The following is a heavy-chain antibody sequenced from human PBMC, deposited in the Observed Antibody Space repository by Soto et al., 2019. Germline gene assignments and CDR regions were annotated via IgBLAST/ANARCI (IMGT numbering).Heavy chain of an antibody. V-gene: IGHV3-74*01. Sequence: GGSLRLSCAASGFTFSSYWMHWVRQAPGKGLVWVSRINTDGSSTSYADSVKGRFTISRDNAKNTLYLQMNSLRAEDTAVYYCQAFLGSGSYYNLDYWGQGTLVTVSS. J-gene: IGHJ4*02. CDR3: QAFLGSGSYYNLDY. D-gene: IGHD3-10*01. CDR1: GFTFSSYW. CDR2: INTDGSST.